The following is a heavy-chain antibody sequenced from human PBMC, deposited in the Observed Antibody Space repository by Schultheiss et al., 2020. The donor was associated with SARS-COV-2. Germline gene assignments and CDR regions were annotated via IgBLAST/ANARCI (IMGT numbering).Heavy chain of an antibody. CDR1: GFTFSSYW. CDR2: IKQDGSEK. J-gene: IGHJ4*02. CDR3: AKDRAMTTVTTFPLDY. Sequence: GGSLRLSCAASGFTFSSYWMSWVRQAPGKGLEWVANIKQDGSEKYYVDSVKGRFTISRDNAKNSLYLQMNSLRAEDTAVYYCAKDRAMTTVTTFPLDYWGQGTLVTVSS. V-gene: IGHV3-7*05. D-gene: IGHD4-11*01.